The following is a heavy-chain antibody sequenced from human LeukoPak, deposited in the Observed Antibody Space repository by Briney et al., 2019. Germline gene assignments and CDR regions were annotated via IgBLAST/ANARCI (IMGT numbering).Heavy chain of an antibody. CDR2: MNPNSGKT. J-gene: IGHJ6*02. D-gene: IGHD3-10*01. CDR3: ATVGTAQRITMVRGVYGMDV. CDR1: GDTSTSYD. V-gene: IGHV1-8*01. Sequence: GASVKVSCKASGDTSTSYDINWVRQAPGQGLEWMGWMNPNSGKTGYAQKFQGRVTMTRNTSISTAYMELSSLRSEDTAVYYCATVGTAQRITMVRGVYGMDVWGQGTTVTVSS.